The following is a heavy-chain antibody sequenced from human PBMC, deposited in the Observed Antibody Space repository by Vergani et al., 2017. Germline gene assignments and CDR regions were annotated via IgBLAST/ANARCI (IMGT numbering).Heavy chain of an antibody. J-gene: IGHJ1*01. V-gene: IGHV5-10-1*03. CDR3: ARFPLRFGELSSTAEYFQH. CDR1: GYSFTSYW. D-gene: IGHD3-10*01. CDR2: IDPSDSYT. Sequence: EVQLVQSGAEVKKPGESLRISCKGSGYSFTSYWISWVRQLPGKGLEWMGRIDPSDSYTNYSPSFQGHVTISADKSISTAYLQWSSLKASDTAMYYCARFPLRFGELSSTAEYFQHWGQGTLVTVSS.